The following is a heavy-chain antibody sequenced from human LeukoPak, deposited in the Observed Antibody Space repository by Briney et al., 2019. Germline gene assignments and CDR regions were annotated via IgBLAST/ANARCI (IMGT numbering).Heavy chain of an antibody. CDR1: GYTFTSYY. CDR2: INPSGGST. CDR3: ARAVLGIGGFDY. Sequence: ASVKVSCKASGYTFTSYYMHWVRQAPGQGLEWMGIINPSGGSTSYAQKFQDRVTMTRDTSTSTVYMELSSLRSEDTAVYYCARAVLGIGGFDYWGQGTLVTVSS. V-gene: IGHV1-46*03. D-gene: IGHD7-27*01. J-gene: IGHJ4*02.